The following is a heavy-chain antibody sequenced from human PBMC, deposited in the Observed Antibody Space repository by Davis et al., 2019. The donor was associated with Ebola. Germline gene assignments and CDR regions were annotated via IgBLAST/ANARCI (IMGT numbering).Heavy chain of an antibody. J-gene: IGHJ4*02. CDR1: GFTVSSNY. CDR2: IYSGGST. CDR3: AKEEFYYDSSGYSFSFDY. V-gene: IGHV3-53*01. D-gene: IGHD3-22*01. Sequence: GESLKISCAASGFTVSSNYMSWVRQAPGKGLEWVSVIYSGGSTYYADSVKGRFTISRHNSKNTLYLQMNSLRAEDTAVYYCAKEEFYYDSSGYSFSFDYWGQGTLVTVSS.